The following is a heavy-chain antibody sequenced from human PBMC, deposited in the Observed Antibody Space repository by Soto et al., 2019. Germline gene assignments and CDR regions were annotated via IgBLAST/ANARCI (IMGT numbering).Heavy chain of an antibody. J-gene: IGHJ6*02. CDR1: GFTFSSYA. CDR3: ARDLEPGYSYGRMDV. CDR2: ISYDGSNK. Sequence: PGGSLRLSCAASGFTFSSYAMHWVRQAPGKGLEWVAVISYDGSNKYYADSVKGRFTISRDNSKNTLCLQMISLRAEDTAVYYCARDLEPGYSYGRMDVWGQGTTVTVSS. D-gene: IGHD5-18*01. V-gene: IGHV3-30-3*01.